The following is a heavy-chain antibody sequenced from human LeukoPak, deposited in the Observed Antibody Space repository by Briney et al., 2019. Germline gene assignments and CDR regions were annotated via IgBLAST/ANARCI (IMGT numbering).Heavy chain of an antibody. CDR3: ARPIVGAAVGDY. CDR1: GFTISSSW. J-gene: IGHJ4*02. D-gene: IGHD1-26*01. V-gene: IGHV3-7*01. Sequence: GGSLRLSCAASGFTISSSWMICVRQAPGKGLEWVANIKQDGSEKYYVDSVKGRFTISRDNAKNSLYLQMNSLRAEDTAVYYCARPIVGAAVGDYLGQGTLVTVSS. CDR2: IKQDGSEK.